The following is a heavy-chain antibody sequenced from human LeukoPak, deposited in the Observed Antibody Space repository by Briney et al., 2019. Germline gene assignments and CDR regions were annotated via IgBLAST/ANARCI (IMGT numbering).Heavy chain of an antibody. D-gene: IGHD2-21*02. CDR1: GGSISRYY. V-gene: IGHV4-59*12. J-gene: IGHJ4*02. CDR3: ARQGVATAIDY. Sequence: SETLSLTCTVSGGSISRYYWTWIRQPPGKGLEWIGYIYYSGATNYNPSLRSRVTISVDTSKNQLSLKLSSVTAADTAVYYCARQGVATAIDYWGQGTLVTVSS. CDR2: IYYSGAT.